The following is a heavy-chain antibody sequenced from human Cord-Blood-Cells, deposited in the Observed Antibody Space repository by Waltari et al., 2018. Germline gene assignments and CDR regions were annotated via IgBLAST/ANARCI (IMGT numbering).Heavy chain of an antibody. D-gene: IGHD6-6*01. V-gene: IGHV3-9*01. Sequence: EVQLVESGGGLVQPGRSLRLSCAASGFTFDDYAMHWVRQAPGKGVEWVSGISWNSGSIGYADAVKGRFTISRDNAKNSLYLQMNSLRAEDTALYYCAKDMVEYSSSSFDYWGQGTLVTVSS. CDR1: GFTFDDYA. J-gene: IGHJ4*02. CDR2: ISWNSGSI. CDR3: AKDMVEYSSSSFDY.